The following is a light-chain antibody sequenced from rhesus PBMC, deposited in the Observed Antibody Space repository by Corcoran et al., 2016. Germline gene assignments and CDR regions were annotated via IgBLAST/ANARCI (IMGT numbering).Light chain of an antibody. CDR3: QPYNSAPFP. Sequence: DIQMTQSPSSLSASVGDTVTITGRASQGISSFLAWYQQKPGKAPKPLNYYASKLESGAPSRFSGRGCGTAFTLTNTSLQPEDFAPYYCQPYNSAPFPFGPWTKLDIK. J-gene: IGKJ3*01. CDR1: QGISSF. CDR2: YAS. V-gene: IGKV1-37*01.